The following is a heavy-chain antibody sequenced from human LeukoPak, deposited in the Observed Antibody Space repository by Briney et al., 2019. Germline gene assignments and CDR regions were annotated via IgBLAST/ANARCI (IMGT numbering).Heavy chain of an antibody. CDR3: RREGEYDVRKPGGDY. V-gene: IGHV1-46*01. Sequence: VASVKVSCKASGYTFTGYYMHWVRQAPGQGLEWMGIINPSGGRTTYAQKFQGRVTMTRDTSTSTVYMEMSGLRSEDTAVYYCRREGEYDVRKPGGDYWGQGTLVTVSS. D-gene: IGHD3-10*01. CDR1: GYTFTGYY. CDR2: INPSGGRT. J-gene: IGHJ4*02.